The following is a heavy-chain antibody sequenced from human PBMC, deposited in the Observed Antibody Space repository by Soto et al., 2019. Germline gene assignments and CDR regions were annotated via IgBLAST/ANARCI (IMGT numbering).Heavy chain of an antibody. CDR1: GGSFSGYY. CDR3: ARRTAAPYHYYYAMDV. CDR2: INHSGTT. Sequence: SETLSLTCAVHGGSFSGYYWSWIRQSPGKGLEWIGEINHSGTTHYNPSPKRRVTMSVDTSKNQFSLKLFSVTAADTAVYYCARRTAAPYHYYYAMDVWGQGTTVTVSS. D-gene: IGHD2-2*01. V-gene: IGHV4-34*01. J-gene: IGHJ6*02.